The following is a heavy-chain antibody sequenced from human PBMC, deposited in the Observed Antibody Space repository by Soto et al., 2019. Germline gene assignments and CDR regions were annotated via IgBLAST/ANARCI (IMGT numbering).Heavy chain of an antibody. D-gene: IGHD4-4*01. J-gene: IGHJ6*02. CDR1: GGSISSSSYY. Sequence: SETLSLTCTVTGGSISSSSYYWGWIRQPPGKGLEWIGSIYYSGSTYYNPSLKSRVTISVDTSKNQFSLKLSSVTAADTAVYYCATNYAYYYYYGMDVWGQGTTVTVSS. CDR3: ATNYAYYYYYGMDV. V-gene: IGHV4-39*01. CDR2: IYYSGST.